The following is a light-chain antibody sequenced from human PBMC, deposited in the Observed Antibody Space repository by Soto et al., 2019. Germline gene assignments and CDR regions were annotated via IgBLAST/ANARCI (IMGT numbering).Light chain of an antibody. V-gene: IGLV2-14*03. J-gene: IGLJ1*01. CDR2: HVT. CDR3: SSYSHSPPSYV. CDR1: SVDVGDYNS. Sequence: QSVLTQPASASGSPGQSITISCTGSSVDVGDYNSVSWYQQHPGKAPKVMIYHVTIRASGVSNRFSGSKSGNTASLTISGLQAEDEADYYCSSYSHSPPSYVFGTGTKVTVL.